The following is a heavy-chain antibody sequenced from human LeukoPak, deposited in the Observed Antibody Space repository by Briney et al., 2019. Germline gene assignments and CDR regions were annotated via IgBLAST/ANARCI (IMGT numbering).Heavy chain of an antibody. V-gene: IGHV7-4-1*02. Sequence: AAVKVSCKASGYTFTSYAMNWVRQAPGQGLEWVGWINTNTGIPTYAQGFTGRSVFSLDTSVSTAYLQISSLKAEDTAVYYCARVLGGLNLGMDVWGKGTTVTVSS. D-gene: IGHD3-16*01. CDR1: GYTFTSYA. CDR2: INTNTGIP. CDR3: ARVLGGLNLGMDV. J-gene: IGHJ6*04.